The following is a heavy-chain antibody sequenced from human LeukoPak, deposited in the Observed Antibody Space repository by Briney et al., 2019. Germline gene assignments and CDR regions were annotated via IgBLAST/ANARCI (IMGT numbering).Heavy chain of an antibody. CDR2: IPYDGSNK. CDR1: GFTFSSYA. CDR3: AREYSSGWYAYFDY. D-gene: IGHD6-19*01. V-gene: IGHV3-30-3*01. Sequence: GGSLRLSCAASGFTFSSYAMHWVRQAPGKGLEWVAVIPYDGSNKYYADSVKGRFTISRDNSKNTLYLQMNSLRAEDTAVYYCAREYSSGWYAYFDYWGQGTLVTVSS. J-gene: IGHJ4*02.